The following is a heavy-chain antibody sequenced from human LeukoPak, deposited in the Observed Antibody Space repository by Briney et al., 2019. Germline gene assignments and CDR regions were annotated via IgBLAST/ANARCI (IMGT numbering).Heavy chain of an antibody. CDR3: ARVISPDSYYYYSYYYYMDV. V-gene: IGHV4-4*07. Sequence: KTSETLSLTCSVSGASISSYYWSWIRQPAGKGLEWIGRIYTSGNTNYNPSLKSRVTMSVDKSKNQFSLKLSSVTAADTAVYYCARVISPDSYYYYSYYYYMDVWGKGTTVTVSS. J-gene: IGHJ6*03. CDR2: IYTSGNT. D-gene: IGHD3-10*01. CDR1: GASISSYY.